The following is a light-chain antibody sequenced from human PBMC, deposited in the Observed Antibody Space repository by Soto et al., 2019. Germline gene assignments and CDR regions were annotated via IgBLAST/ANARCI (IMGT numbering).Light chain of an antibody. CDR3: QQASIFPPT. CDR1: QDISSW. V-gene: IGKV1-12*01. J-gene: IGKJ5*01. Sequence: DIQMTQSPSSVSASVGDSVTITCRASQDISSWLAWYQHKPGIAPKIMIYAASSLQGGVPSRFSGSGSGTEFTLTISSLQPEDFATYYCQQASIFPPTFGHGTRLEIK. CDR2: AAS.